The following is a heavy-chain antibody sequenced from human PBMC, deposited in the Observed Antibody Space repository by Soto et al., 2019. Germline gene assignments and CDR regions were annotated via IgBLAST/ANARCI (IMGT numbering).Heavy chain of an antibody. V-gene: IGHV4-34*01. CDR2: INHSGST. J-gene: IGHJ4*02. D-gene: IGHD3-22*01. Sequence: QVQLQQWGAGLLKPSETLSLTCAVYGGSFSGYYWSWIRQPPGKGLEWIGEINHSGSTNYHPSLKSRHTTXVDTSKKQFSLKLSSVTAADTAVYYCARGDTDFDYWGQGTLVTVSS. CDR3: ARGDTDFDY. CDR1: GGSFSGYY.